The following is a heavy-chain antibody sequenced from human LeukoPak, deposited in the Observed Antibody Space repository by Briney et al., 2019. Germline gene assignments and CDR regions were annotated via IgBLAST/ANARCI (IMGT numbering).Heavy chain of an antibody. Sequence: SETLSLTCTVSGGSISSSSYYWGWIRQPPGKGLEWIGSIYYSGSTYYNPSLKSRVTISVDTSKNQFSLKLSSVTAADTAVYYCARGYPTNRVLDGPVIEMATIPHFDYWGQGTLVTVSS. J-gene: IGHJ4*02. CDR1: GGSISSSSYY. CDR2: IYYSGST. V-gene: IGHV4-39*01. D-gene: IGHD5-24*01. CDR3: ARGYPTNRVLDGPVIEMATIPHFDY.